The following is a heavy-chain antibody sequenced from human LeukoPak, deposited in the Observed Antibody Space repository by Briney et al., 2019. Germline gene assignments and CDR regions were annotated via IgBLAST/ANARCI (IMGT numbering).Heavy chain of an antibody. CDR1: GFTFSSYW. V-gene: IGHV3-7*04. Sequence: PGGSLRLSCAASGFTFSSYWMSWVRQAPGKGLEWVANIKQDGSEKYYVDSVKGRFTNSRDNAKNSLYLQMNSLRAEDTAVYYCARVSVIYDFPREDYFDYWGQGTLVTVSS. D-gene: IGHD3-3*01. CDR2: IKQDGSEK. J-gene: IGHJ4*02. CDR3: ARVSVIYDFPREDYFDY.